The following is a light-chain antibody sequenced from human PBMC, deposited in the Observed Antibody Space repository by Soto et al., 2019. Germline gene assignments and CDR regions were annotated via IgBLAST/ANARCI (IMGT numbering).Light chain of an antibody. J-gene: IGLJ3*02. Sequence: QSVLTQPPSASGSPGQSVTISCTGTSSDVGGYNYVSWYQHHPGKAPKLMIYEVSKRPSGVPDRFSGSKSGNTASLTVSGLQAEDEADYYCSSYAGSNSWVFGGGTKVTVL. CDR3: SSYAGSNSWV. CDR2: EVS. V-gene: IGLV2-8*01. CDR1: SSDVGGYNY.